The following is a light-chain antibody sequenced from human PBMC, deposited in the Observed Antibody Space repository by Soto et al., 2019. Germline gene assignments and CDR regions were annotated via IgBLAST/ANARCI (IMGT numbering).Light chain of an antibody. Sequence: QSALTQPASVSGSPGQSITISCTETSSDVGGYTYVSWYQHHPGKAPKLIIYDVNSRPSGVSDRFSGSRSGNTDSLTISGLQADDEAHYYCSSYTSSRGVFGGGTKVTVL. CDR2: DVN. J-gene: IGLJ3*02. CDR3: SSYTSSRGV. CDR1: SSDVGGYTY. V-gene: IGLV2-14*03.